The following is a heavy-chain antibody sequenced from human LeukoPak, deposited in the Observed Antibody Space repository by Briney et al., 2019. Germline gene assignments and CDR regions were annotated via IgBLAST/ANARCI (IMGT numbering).Heavy chain of an antibody. Sequence: ASVKVSCKASGYTFTGCYMHWVRQAPGQGLEWMGWISAYDGNTNYAQKLQGRVTMTTDTSTSTAYMELRSLRSDDTAVYYCARERILGSWGQGTLVTVSS. CDR1: GYTFTGCY. D-gene: IGHD3-22*01. CDR3: ARERILGS. CDR2: ISAYDGNT. V-gene: IGHV1-18*04. J-gene: IGHJ4*02.